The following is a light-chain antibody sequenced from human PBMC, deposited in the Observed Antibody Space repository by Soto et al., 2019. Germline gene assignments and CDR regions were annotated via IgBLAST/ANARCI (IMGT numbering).Light chain of an antibody. V-gene: IGLV2-11*01. CDR2: AVN. CDR3: CSYAGSYTWV. Sequence: QSALTQPRSVSGSPGQSVTISCTGTSSDVGDYNYVSWYQQHPGKAPKLLIYAVNMRPSGVPHRFSGSKSGNTASLTISGLQAEDEADYSCCSYAGSYTWVFGGGTKLTVL. J-gene: IGLJ3*02. CDR1: SSDVGDYNY.